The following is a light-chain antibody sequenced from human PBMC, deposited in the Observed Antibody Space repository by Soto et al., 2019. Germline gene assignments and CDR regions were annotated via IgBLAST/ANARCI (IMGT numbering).Light chain of an antibody. CDR1: SSNIGSYNL. CDR2: EAS. CDR3: CSYVGSDSVV. J-gene: IGLJ2*01. Sequence: QSVLTQPASVSGSPGQSITISCTGSSSNIGSYNLVSWYQQHPGKAPRLMIYEASKRPSGVSNRFSGSKSGNTASLTISGLQAEDEADYYCCSYVGSDSVVFGGGTKLTVL. V-gene: IGLV2-23*01.